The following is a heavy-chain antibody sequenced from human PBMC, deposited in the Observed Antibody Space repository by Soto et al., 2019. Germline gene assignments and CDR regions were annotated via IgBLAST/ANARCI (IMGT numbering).Heavy chain of an antibody. CDR3: ARDWKEKVGTTFYY. D-gene: IGHD1-26*01. Sequence: SVKVSCKVSGYTLTELSMHWVRQAPGKGLEWMGGFDPEDGETIYAQKFQGRVTMTEDTSTDTAYMELSSLRSDDTAVYYCARDWKEKVGTTFYYWGQGTLVTVSS. CDR1: GYTLTELS. J-gene: IGHJ4*02. CDR2: FDPEDGET. V-gene: IGHV1-24*01.